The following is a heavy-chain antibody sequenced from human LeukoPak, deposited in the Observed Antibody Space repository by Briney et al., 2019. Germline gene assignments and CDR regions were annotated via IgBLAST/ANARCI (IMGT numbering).Heavy chain of an antibody. J-gene: IGHJ3*02. CDR3: ARGITSSGRMGAFDI. Sequence: NPSETLSLTCAVHGGSFSGYYWSWIRQPPGKGLEWIGEINHSGSTNYNPSLKSRVTISVDTSKNQFSLKLSSVTAADTAVYYCARGITSSGRMGAFDIWGQGTMVTVSS. D-gene: IGHD6-19*01. CDR2: INHSGST. V-gene: IGHV4-34*01. CDR1: GGSFSGYY.